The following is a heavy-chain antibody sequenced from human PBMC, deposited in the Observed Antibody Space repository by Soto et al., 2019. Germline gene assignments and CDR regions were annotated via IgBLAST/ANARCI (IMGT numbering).Heavy chain of an antibody. D-gene: IGHD3-10*01. CDR3: ARDKSGSGSYVALIIDY. CDR1: GYTFTSYG. V-gene: IGHV1-18*01. Sequence: QVQLVQSGAEVKKPGASVKVSCKASGYTFTSYGISWVRQAPGQGLEWMGWISAYNGNTNYAQKLQGRVTMTTDTPTSTAYMALRSLRSDDTAVYYCARDKSGSGSYVALIIDYWGQGTLVTVSS. CDR2: ISAYNGNT. J-gene: IGHJ4*02.